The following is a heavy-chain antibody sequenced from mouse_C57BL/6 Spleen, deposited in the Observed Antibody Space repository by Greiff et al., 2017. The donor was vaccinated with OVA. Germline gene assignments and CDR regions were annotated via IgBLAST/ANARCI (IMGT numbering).Heavy chain of an antibody. D-gene: IGHD2-4*01. CDR1: GFTFSDYG. CDR3: EGDYDDDGYYAMDY. J-gene: IGHJ4*01. Sequence: EVKLMESGGGLVKPGGSLKLSCAASGFTFSDYGMHWVRQAPEKGLEWVAYISSGSSTIYYADTVKGRFTISRDNAKNTLFLQMTSLRSEDTAMYYCEGDYDDDGYYAMDYWGQGTSVTVSS. V-gene: IGHV5-17*01. CDR2: ISSGSSTI.